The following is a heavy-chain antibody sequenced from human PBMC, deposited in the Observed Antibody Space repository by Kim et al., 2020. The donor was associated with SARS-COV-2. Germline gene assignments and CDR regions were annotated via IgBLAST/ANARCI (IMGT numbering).Heavy chain of an antibody. CDR1: GFSLSTSGMC. Sequence: SGPTLVKPTQTLTLTCTFSGFSLSTSGMCVSWIRQPPGKALEWLALIDWDDDKYYSTSLKTRLTISKDTSKNQVVLTMTNMDPVDTATYYCARTPLYGGSYLGDYYYYGMDVWGQGTTVTVSS. J-gene: IGHJ6*02. V-gene: IGHV2-70*01. CDR3: ARTPLYGGSYLGDYYYYGMDV. CDR2: IDWDDDK. D-gene: IGHD1-26*01.